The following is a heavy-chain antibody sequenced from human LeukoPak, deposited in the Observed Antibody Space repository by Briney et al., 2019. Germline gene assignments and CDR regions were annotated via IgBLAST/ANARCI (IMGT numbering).Heavy chain of an antibody. CDR3: ARVPGD. Sequence: SETLSLTCTVSGYSISSGYYWGWIRQPPGKGLEWIGSIYHSGSTYYNPSLKSRVTISVDTSKNQFSLRLSSVTAADTAVYYCARVPGDWGQGTLVTVSS. D-gene: IGHD7-27*01. J-gene: IGHJ4*02. V-gene: IGHV4-38-2*02. CDR2: IYHSGST. CDR1: GYSISSGYY.